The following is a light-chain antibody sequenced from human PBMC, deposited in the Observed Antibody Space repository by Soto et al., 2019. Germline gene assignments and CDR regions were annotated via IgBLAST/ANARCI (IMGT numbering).Light chain of an antibody. CDR1: QSVSSSY. CDR3: QQRHNWQVT. J-gene: IGKJ5*01. Sequence: EIVLTQSPGNLSLSPGERATLSCRASQSVSSSYLAWYQQKPGQAPRLLIYDASNRATGIPARFSGSGSGTDFTLTISRLEPEDFAVYYCQQRHNWQVTFGQGTRLEIK. V-gene: IGKV3D-20*02. CDR2: DAS.